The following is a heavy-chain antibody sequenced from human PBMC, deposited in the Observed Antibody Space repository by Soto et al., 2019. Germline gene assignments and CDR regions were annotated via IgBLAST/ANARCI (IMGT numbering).Heavy chain of an antibody. D-gene: IGHD3-3*01. CDR3: ASGDYDFWSGPGGGMGV. CDR2: IIPIFGTA. CDR1: GGTFSSYA. V-gene: IGHV1-69*12. Sequence: QVQLVQSGAEVKKPGSSVKVSCKASGGTFSSYAISWVRQAPGQGLEWMGGIIPIFGTANYAQKFQGRVTIAADECTSPAYMGLSSLRSEDTAVYYCASGDYDFWSGPGGGMGVWGQGTTVTVSS. J-gene: IGHJ6*02.